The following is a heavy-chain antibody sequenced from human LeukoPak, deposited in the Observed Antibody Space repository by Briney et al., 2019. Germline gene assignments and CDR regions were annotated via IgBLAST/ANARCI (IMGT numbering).Heavy chain of an antibody. Sequence: GGSLRLSCAASGFTFSSYGMHWVRQAPGKGLQWMTFIRSDGSNKYYADSVKGRFTISRDNSKNTLYLQMNSLRAEDTAVYYCAKGVPGYSSGRYYFDYWGQGTLVTVSS. CDR1: GFTFSSYG. CDR2: IRSDGSNK. V-gene: IGHV3-30*02. D-gene: IGHD6-19*01. J-gene: IGHJ4*02. CDR3: AKGVPGYSSGRYYFDY.